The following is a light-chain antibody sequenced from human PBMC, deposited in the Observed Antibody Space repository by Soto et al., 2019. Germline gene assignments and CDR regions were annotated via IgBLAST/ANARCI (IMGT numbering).Light chain of an antibody. Sequence: DIQMTQSPSSLSASVGDRVTITCRASQSISRYLNWYQQKLGKAPKLLIYAESSLQSGVPSRFSGSGSGTDFTVTISSLQPEDFATYYWQQSFSTPYTFGQGTNLEIK. CDR1: QSISRY. J-gene: IGKJ2*01. V-gene: IGKV1-39*01. CDR2: AES. CDR3: QQSFSTPYT.